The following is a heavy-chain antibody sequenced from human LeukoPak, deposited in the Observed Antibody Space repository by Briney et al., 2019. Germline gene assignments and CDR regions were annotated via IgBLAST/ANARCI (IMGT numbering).Heavy chain of an antibody. J-gene: IGHJ3*02. CDR2: IYYSGST. Sequence: SETLSLTCTVSGGSISSYYWSWIRQPPGKGLEWIGYIYYSGSTNYNPSLKSRVTISVDTSKNQFSLKLSSVTAADTAVYYCARSATGFFGAFDIRGQGTMVTVSS. D-gene: IGHD5-12*01. CDR1: GGSISSYY. CDR3: ARSATGFFGAFDI. V-gene: IGHV4-59*01.